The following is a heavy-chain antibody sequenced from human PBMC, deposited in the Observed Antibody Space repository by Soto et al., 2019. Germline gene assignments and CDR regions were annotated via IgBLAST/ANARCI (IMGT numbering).Heavy chain of an antibody. CDR2: IYYSGST. J-gene: IGHJ6*02. D-gene: IGHD3-10*01. CDR1: GGSISSGGYY. V-gene: IGHV4-31*03. CDR3: ARDRFGELFHGMDV. Sequence: TLSLTCTVSGGSISSGGYYWSWIRQHPGKGLEWIGYIYYSGSTYYNPSLKSRVTISVDTSKNQFSLKLSSVTAADTAVYYCARDRFGELFHGMDVWGQGTTVTVSS.